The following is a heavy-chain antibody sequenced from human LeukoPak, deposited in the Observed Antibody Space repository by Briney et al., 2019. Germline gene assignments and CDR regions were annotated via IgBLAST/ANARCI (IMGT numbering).Heavy chain of an antibody. CDR1: GGSISSSSYY. Sequence: SETLSLTCTVSGGSISSSSYYWGWIRQPPGKGLEWIGSIYYSGSTYYNPSLKSRVTISVDTSKNQFSLKLSSVTAADTAVYYCARRGEALGYFDYWGQGTLVTVSS. CDR2: IYYSGST. D-gene: IGHD3-16*01. V-gene: IGHV4-39*01. CDR3: ARRGEALGYFDY. J-gene: IGHJ4*02.